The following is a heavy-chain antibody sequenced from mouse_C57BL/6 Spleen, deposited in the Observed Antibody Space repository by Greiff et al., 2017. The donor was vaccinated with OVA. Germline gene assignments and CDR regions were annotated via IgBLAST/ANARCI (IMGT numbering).Heavy chain of an antibody. CDR1: GFTFSSYA. V-gene: IGHV5-4*01. Sequence: EVQVVESGGGLVKPGGSLKLSCAASGFTFSSYAMSWVRQTPEKRLEWVATISDGGSYTYYPDNVKGRFTISRDNAKNNLYLQMSHLKSEDTAMYYCARGEYGNYWYFDVWGTGTTVTVSS. J-gene: IGHJ1*03. CDR2: ISDGGSYT. D-gene: IGHD2-1*01. CDR3: ARGEYGNYWYFDV.